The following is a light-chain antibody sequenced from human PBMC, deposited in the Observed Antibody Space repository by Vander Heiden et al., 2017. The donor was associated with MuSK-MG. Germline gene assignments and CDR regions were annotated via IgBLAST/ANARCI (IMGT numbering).Light chain of an antibody. J-gene: IGKJ5*01. CDR1: QDISNF. CDR3: QQYDNLLSIT. Sequence: DIQMTQSPSSLSASVGDRVTITCQASQDISNFLNWYQQKPGKAPKLLIYAASNLETGVPSRFSGSGSGTDFTFTISSLQPEDIATYYCQQYDNLLSITFGQGIRLEIK. CDR2: AAS. V-gene: IGKV1-33*01.